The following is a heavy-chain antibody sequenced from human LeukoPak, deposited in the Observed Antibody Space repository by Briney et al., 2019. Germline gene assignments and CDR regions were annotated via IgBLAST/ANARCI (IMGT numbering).Heavy chain of an antibody. J-gene: IGHJ5*02. CDR3: ARGRTDTAMPSFDP. V-gene: IGHV3-21*01. CDR2: ISSSSSYI. CDR1: GFTFSSYS. Sequence: GGSLRLSCAASGFTFSSYSMNWVRQAPGKGLEWVSSISSSSSYIYYADSVKGRFTISRDNAKNSLYLQMNSLRAEDTAVYYCARGRTDTAMPSFDPWGQGTLVTVSS. D-gene: IGHD5-18*01.